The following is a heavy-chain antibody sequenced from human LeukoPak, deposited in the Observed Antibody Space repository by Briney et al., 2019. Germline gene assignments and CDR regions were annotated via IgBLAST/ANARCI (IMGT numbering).Heavy chain of an antibody. Sequence: SETLSLTCTVSGGSISSYYWSWIRQPPGKGLEGIGYIYYSGSTNYNPSLKSRGTISVDTSKHQFSLTLSSVPAPDTAVYYCASWRKDHYDSSGYRLFDYWAQGPLVPVPS. CDR1: GGSISSYY. CDR2: IYYSGST. V-gene: IGHV4-59*01. J-gene: IGHJ4*02. CDR3: ASWRKDHYDSSGYRLFDY. D-gene: IGHD3-22*01.